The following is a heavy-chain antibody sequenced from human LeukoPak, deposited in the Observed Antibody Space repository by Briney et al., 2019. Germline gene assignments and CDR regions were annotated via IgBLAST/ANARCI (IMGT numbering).Heavy chain of an antibody. D-gene: IGHD6-19*01. V-gene: IGHV3-23*01. Sequence: GGSLRLSCAASGFTFSSYSMNWVRQAPGKGPEWVSAISVSGASTYYADSVKGRFIISRDNSKNTLYVQMNSLRAEDTAVYYCARDRVPIRAVAGTDAFDIWGQGTMVTVSS. CDR2: ISVSGAST. J-gene: IGHJ3*02. CDR1: GFTFSSYS. CDR3: ARDRVPIRAVAGTDAFDI.